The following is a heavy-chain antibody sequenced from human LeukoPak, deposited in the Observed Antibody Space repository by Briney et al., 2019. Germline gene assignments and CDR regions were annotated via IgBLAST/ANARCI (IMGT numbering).Heavy chain of an antibody. Sequence: GGSLRLSCAASGFTFDDYAMHWVRQAPGKGLEWVSGISWNSGSIGYADSVKGRFTISRDNAKNSLYLQMNSLRAEDTAVYYCAKARGGGSYFDYWGQGTLVTVSS. V-gene: IGHV3-9*01. CDR2: ISWNSGSI. D-gene: IGHD1-26*01. J-gene: IGHJ4*02. CDR3: AKARGGGSYFDY. CDR1: GFTFDDYA.